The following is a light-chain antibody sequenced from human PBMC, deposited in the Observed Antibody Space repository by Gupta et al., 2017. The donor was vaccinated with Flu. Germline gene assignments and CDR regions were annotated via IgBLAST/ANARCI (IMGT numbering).Light chain of an antibody. V-gene: IGLV3-21*02. CDR1: SIASKT. J-gene: IGLJ2*01. CDR2: DDT. CDR3: QVWDSGSHHVV. Sequence: SYVLTQPPSVSVAPGQTARITCGGNSIASKTVHWYQQKPGQAPVLVVYDDTARPSGIPERFSGSNSGNAATFTISRVEAGDEADYFCQVWDSGSHHVVFGGGTKLTVI.